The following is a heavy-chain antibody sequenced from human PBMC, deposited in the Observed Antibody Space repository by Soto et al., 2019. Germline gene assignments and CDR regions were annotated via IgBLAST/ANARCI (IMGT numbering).Heavy chain of an antibody. CDR3: ARGDKQQLVLYYYYGMDG. D-gene: IGHD6-13*01. Sequence: GGSLRLSCAASGFTFSSYAMHWVRQAPGKGLEWVAVISYDGSNKYYADSVKGRFTISRDNSKNTLYLQMNSLRAEDTAVYYCARGDKQQLVLYYYYGMDGWGQGTTVTVSS. CDR2: ISYDGSNK. CDR1: GFTFSSYA. V-gene: IGHV3-30-3*01. J-gene: IGHJ6*02.